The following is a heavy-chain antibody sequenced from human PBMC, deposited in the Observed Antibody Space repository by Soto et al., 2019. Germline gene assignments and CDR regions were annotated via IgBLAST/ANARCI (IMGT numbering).Heavy chain of an antibody. D-gene: IGHD3-22*01. V-gene: IGHV1-69*13. CDR1: GGTFSSYA. CDR3: ARGLRTYYYDSSGYYGLNYYYYVMDV. Sequence: ASVKVSCKASGGTFSSYAISWVRQAPGQGLEWMGGIIPIFGTANYAQKFQGRVTITADESTSTAYMELSSLRSEDTAVYYCARGLRTYYYDSSGYYGLNYYYYVMDVLG. J-gene: IGHJ6*02. CDR2: IIPIFGTA.